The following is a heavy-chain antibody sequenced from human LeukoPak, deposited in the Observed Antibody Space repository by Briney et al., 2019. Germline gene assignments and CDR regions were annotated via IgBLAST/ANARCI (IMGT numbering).Heavy chain of an antibody. CDR2: IRYDGSNK. V-gene: IGHV3-30*02. D-gene: IGHD6-19*01. Sequence: GGSLRLSCAASGSTFSSYGMHWVRQAPGKGLEWVAFIRYDGSNKYYADSVKGRFTISRDNSKNTLYLQMNSLRAEDTAVYYCAKDVDSSGWYYFDYWGQGTLVTVSS. J-gene: IGHJ4*02. CDR3: AKDVDSSGWYYFDY. CDR1: GSTFSSYG.